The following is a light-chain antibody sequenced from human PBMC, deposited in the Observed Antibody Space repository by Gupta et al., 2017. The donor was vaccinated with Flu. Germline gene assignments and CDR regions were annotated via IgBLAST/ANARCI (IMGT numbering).Light chain of an antibody. CDR1: TLGANF. Sequence: SFDLTQPPSVSVDPGQTATITCSGDTLGANFASWYQHRPGQSPLLLIYQDSKRPAGIPDRFSGANSGNTATLTVSGTQAMDEAYYYCQAWDRGTVVFGGGTRLTVL. CDR3: QAWDRGTVV. V-gene: IGLV3-1*01. J-gene: IGLJ2*01. CDR2: QDS.